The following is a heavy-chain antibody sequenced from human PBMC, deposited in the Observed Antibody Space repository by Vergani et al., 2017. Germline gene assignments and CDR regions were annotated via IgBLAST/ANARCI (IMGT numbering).Heavy chain of an antibody. CDR3: ARVSGYSGYSYYFDY. D-gene: IGHD5-12*01. CDR2: IIPIFGTA. V-gene: IGHV1-69*01. J-gene: IGHJ4*02. Sequence: QVQLVQSGAEVKKPGSSVKVSCKASGGTFSSYAIRWVRQAPGQGLEWMGGIIPIFGTANYAQKFQGRVTITADESTSTAYMELSRLRSEDTAVYYCARVSGYSGYSYYFDYWGQGTLLTVYS. CDR1: GGTFSSYA.